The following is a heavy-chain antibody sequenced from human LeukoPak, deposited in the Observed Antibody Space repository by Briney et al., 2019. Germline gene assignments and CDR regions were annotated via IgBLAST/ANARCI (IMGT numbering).Heavy chain of an antibody. J-gene: IGHJ4*02. CDR3: ARGPYTSGVYRLDY. V-gene: IGHV3-74*01. CDR2: IKTDGTTT. D-gene: IGHD6-19*01. CDR1: GFTFSSYW. Sequence: PGGSLRLSCAASGFTFSSYWMHWVRQAPGEGLVWVSRIKTDGTTTNYADSVKGRFTVSRDYAKNTLYLQMNSLRAEDTAVYYCARGPYTSGVYRLDYWGQGTLVTVSS.